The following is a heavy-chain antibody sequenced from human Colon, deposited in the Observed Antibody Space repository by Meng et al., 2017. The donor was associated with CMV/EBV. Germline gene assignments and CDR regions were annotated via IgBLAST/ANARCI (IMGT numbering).Heavy chain of an antibody. CDR2: IKSRTDGGTT. J-gene: IGHJ4*02. D-gene: IGHD5-18*01. CDR1: GFTFTNAW. CDR3: TNRGYSYGYGSYYFDY. V-gene: IGHV3-15*01. Sequence: GGSLRLSCAASGFTFTNAWMNWVRQAPGKGLEWVGRIKSRTDGGTTDYAAPVKGRFTISRDDSKNTLYLQMNSLKTEDTAVYYCTNRGYSYGYGSYYFDYWGQGTLVTVSS.